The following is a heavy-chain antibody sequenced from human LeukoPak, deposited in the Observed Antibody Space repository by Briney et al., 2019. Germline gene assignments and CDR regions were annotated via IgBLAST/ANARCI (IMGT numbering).Heavy chain of an antibody. Sequence: SETLSLTCVLYVGSSTNYFWAWIRQPPGKGLEWIGSIEHSGSTYYNQSLKSRVSISVDKSKNHFSLKLSSVTAADTAVYYCARDHDQWMLPSFEYWGQGALISVSS. D-gene: IGHD6-19*01. V-gene: IGHV4-38-2*02. J-gene: IGHJ4*02. CDR3: ARDHDQWMLPSFEY. CDR2: IEHSGST. CDR1: VGSSTNYF.